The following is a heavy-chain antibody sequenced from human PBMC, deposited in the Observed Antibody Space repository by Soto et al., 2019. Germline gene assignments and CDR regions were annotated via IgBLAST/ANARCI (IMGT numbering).Heavy chain of an antibody. CDR1: GFTFSSYS. V-gene: IGHV3-48*01. Sequence: EVQLVESGGGLVQPGGSLRLSCAASGFTFSSYSMNWVRQAPGKGLEWVSYISSSSSTIYYADSVKGRFTISRDNAKNSLYLQMNSLRAEDTDVYYCARGPVVAATLYYFDYWGQGTLVTVSS. CDR2: ISSSSSTI. J-gene: IGHJ4*02. D-gene: IGHD2-15*01. CDR3: ARGPVVAATLYYFDY.